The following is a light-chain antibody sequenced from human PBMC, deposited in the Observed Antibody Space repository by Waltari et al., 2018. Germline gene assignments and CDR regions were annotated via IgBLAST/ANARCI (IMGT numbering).Light chain of an antibody. V-gene: IGKV3-20*01. CDR2: GAS. J-gene: IGKJ1*01. CDR3: QHYVRLPAT. CDR1: QSVSRS. Sequence: IVLTQSPGTLSVSPGARATLSSMASQSVSRSLAWYQQKPGQAPKLLIYGASTRATGIPDRFTGSGSGTDFSLTISSLEPEDFAIYFCQHYVRLPATFGQGTKVEIK.